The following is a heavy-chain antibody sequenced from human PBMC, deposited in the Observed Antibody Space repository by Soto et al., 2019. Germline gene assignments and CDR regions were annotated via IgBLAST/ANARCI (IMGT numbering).Heavy chain of an antibody. V-gene: IGHV4-34*01. CDR2: IDDSGGT. CDR1: GGSFSNYY. D-gene: IGHD3-10*01. Sequence: SETLSLTCAVYGGSFSNYYWSWIRQPPGKGLEWIGEIDDSGGTNYSPSLKSRVTISVDTSQNQFSLRLKSVTAADTAVYYCARGRYYYAWGTYYNGWFDPWGQGNLVTVSS. CDR3: ARGRYYYAWGTYYNGWFDP. J-gene: IGHJ5*02.